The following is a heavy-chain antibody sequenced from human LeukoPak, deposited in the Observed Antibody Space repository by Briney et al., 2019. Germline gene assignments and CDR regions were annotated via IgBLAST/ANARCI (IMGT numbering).Heavy chain of an antibody. D-gene: IGHD2-21*02. CDR2: ISFDGSRK. CDR3: AEGGDYY. CDR1: GFTFSGYG. J-gene: IGHJ4*02. V-gene: IGHV3-30*03. Sequence: PGRSLRLSCAAYGFTFSGYGMHWVRQAPGKGLEWVAAISFDGSRKYYADSLQGRFTISRDNFKSTVYLQMNSLRVEDTAVYYCAEGGDYYWGQGTLVTVSS.